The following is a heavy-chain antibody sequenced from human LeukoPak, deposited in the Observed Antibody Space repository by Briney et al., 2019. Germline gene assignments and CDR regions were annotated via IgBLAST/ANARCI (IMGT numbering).Heavy chain of an antibody. CDR3: AREDPQTTVPEGMDV. D-gene: IGHD4-17*01. V-gene: IGHV4-59*01. Sequence: SETLSLTCTVSGGAISYYYWSWIRQSPGKGLEWIGYIYYSGTTNYNPSLKSRVTISVDTSKNQFSLQLRSVTAADTAVYYCAREDPQTTVPEGMDVWGQGTTVTVSS. CDR2: IYYSGTT. CDR1: GGAISYYY. J-gene: IGHJ6*02.